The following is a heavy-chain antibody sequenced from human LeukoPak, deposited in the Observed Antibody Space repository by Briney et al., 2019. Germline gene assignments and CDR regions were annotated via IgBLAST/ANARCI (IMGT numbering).Heavy chain of an antibody. J-gene: IGHJ6*02. D-gene: IGHD3-22*01. CDR1: GYSFTSYW. CDR3: ARGLGHYDSSEVLYYYGMDV. V-gene: IGHV5-51*01. Sequence: GESLKISCKGSGYSFTSYWIGWVRQMPGKGLEWMGNIYPGDSDTRYSPSFQGQVTISADKSISTAYLQWSSLKASDTAMYYCARGLGHYDSSEVLYYYGMDVWGQGTTVTVSS. CDR2: IYPGDSDT.